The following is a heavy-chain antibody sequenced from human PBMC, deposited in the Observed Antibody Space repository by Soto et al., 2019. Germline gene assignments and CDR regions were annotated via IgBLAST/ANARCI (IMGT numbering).Heavy chain of an antibody. CDR2: INSDGSSA. CDR1: GFTFSSYW. Sequence: EVPLVESGGGLVQPGGSLRLSCAASGFTFSSYWMNWVRQAPGKGLVWVSRINSDGSSASYADSVKGRFTVSRDNDKNTRYLQMNSLRAEDTAVYYCARGKGSGWNEWCFDYWGQGTLVTVSS. V-gene: IGHV3-74*01. J-gene: IGHJ4*02. CDR3: ARGKGSGWNEWCFDY. D-gene: IGHD1-1*01.